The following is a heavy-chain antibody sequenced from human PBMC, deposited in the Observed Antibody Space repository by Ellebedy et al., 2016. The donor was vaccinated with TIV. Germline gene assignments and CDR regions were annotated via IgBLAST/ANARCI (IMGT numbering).Heavy chain of an antibody. CDR1: GFTFSSYA. CDR2: ISGSGGST. J-gene: IGHJ4*02. D-gene: IGHD6-6*01. V-gene: IGHV3-23*01. CDR3: ASEYYFDY. Sequence: GESLKISXAASGFTFSSYAMSWVRQAPGKGLEWVSAISGSGGSTYYADSVKGRFTISRDNSKNTLYLQMNSLRAEDTAVYYCASEYYFDYWGQGTLVTVSS.